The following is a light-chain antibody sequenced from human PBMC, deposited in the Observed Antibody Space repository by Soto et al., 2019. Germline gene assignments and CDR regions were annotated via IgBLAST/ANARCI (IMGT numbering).Light chain of an antibody. CDR2: DAS. CDR3: QQDNPYPWP. J-gene: IGKJ1*01. CDR1: QSISSW. V-gene: IGKV1-5*01. Sequence: MQRTPCRSTLSAYVRDRVAFNYRASQSISSWLAWYQQKPGKAPKLLLYDASTLQSGVTSRFSGSGSGTDCTLTISRLHPDDFATYYCQQDNPYPWPIAKGTKVDTK.